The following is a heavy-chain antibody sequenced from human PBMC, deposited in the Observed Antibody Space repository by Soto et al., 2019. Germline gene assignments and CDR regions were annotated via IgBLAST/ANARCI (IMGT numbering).Heavy chain of an antibody. CDR3: ARVRITSWGVVVYYYYGMDV. D-gene: IGHD3-3*01. V-gene: IGHV1-69*13. Sequence: SVKVSCKASGGTFSSYAISWVRQAPGQGLEWMGGIIPIFGTANYAQKFQGRVTITADESTSTAYMELSSLRSEDTAVYYCARVRITSWGVVVYYYYGMDVWGQGTTVTGSS. J-gene: IGHJ6*02. CDR1: GGTFSSYA. CDR2: IIPIFGTA.